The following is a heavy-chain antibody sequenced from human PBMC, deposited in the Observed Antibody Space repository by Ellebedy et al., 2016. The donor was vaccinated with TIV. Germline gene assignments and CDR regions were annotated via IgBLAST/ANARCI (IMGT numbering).Heavy chain of an antibody. D-gene: IGHD3-16*01. V-gene: IGHV3-23*01. Sequence: GESLKISXAASGFTFSSYAMSWVRQAPGKGLEWVSVISDSGGSTYYADSVKGRFTVSRDNSQNTLYLQMNSLRDEDTAVYYCARSPPSFGVDYWGQGTLVTVSS. CDR2: ISDSGGST. CDR1: GFTFSSYA. J-gene: IGHJ4*02. CDR3: ARSPPSFGVDY.